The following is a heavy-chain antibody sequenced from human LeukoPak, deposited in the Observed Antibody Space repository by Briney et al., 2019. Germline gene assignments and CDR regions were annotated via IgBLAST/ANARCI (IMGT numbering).Heavy chain of an antibody. Sequence: SETLSLTCAVYGGSFSGYYWSWIRQPPGKGLEWIGEINLSGSTNYNPSLKSRVTISLDTSKNQFSLKLTSVTAADAAVYYCARSPTVAHVYDFGGQGTLVTVSS. CDR1: GGSFSGYY. D-gene: IGHD1-14*01. V-gene: IGHV4-34*01. CDR3: ARSPTVAHVYDF. J-gene: IGHJ4*02. CDR2: INLSGST.